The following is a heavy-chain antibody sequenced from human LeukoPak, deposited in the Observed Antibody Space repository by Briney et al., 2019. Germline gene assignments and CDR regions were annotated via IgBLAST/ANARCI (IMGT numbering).Heavy chain of an antibody. D-gene: IGHD2-2*01. Sequence: PGGFLRLSCAASGFTFSSYAMHWVRQAPGKGLEWVAVISYDGSNKYYADSVKGRFTISRDNSKNTLYLQMNSLRAEDTAVYYCAKPPEGCSSTSCYNYYYYYYMDVWGKGTTVTVSS. CDR1: GFTFSSYA. CDR3: AKPPEGCSSTSCYNYYYYYYMDV. J-gene: IGHJ6*03. CDR2: ISYDGSNK. V-gene: IGHV3-30-3*02.